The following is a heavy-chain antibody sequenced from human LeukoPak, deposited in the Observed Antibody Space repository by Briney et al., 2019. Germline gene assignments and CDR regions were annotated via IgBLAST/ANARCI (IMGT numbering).Heavy chain of an antibody. CDR2: INHSRST. CDR3: ARGYCSGGSCYDAFDI. D-gene: IGHD2-15*01. CDR1: GGSFSGYY. Sequence: SETLSLTCAVYGGSFSGYYWSWIRQPPGKGLEWIGEINHSRSTNYNPSLKSRVTISVDTSKNKFSLKLSSVTAADTAVYYCARGYCSGGSCYDAFDIWGQGTMVTVSS. J-gene: IGHJ3*02. V-gene: IGHV4-34*01.